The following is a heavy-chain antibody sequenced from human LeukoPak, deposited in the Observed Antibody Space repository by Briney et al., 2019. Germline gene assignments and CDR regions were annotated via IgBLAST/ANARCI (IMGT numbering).Heavy chain of an antibody. D-gene: IGHD6-13*01. CDR1: GGSISSGDYY. J-gene: IGHJ4*02. CDR3: ARSSLYSSSWYFDY. CDR2: IYYSGNT. Sequence: PSQTLSLTCTVSGGSISSGDYYWSWIRQPPGKGLEWIGCIYYSGNTYYNPSLKSRVTISVDTSKNQFSLKLSSVTAADTAMYYCARSSLYSSSWYFDYWGQGTLVTVSS. V-gene: IGHV4-30-4*08.